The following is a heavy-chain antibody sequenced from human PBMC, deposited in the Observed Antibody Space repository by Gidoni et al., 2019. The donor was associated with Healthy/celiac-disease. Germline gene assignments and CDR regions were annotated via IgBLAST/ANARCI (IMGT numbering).Heavy chain of an antibody. CDR2: ISSSGSTI. CDR1: GFTFSSYE. J-gene: IGHJ4*02. D-gene: IGHD3-16*01. CDR3: ARNSLMIWGLSS. Sequence: GGSLRLSCAASGFTFSSYEMNWVRQAPGKGLEWVSYISSSGSTIYYADSVKGRFTISRDNAKNSLYLQMNSLRAEDTAVYYCARNSLMIWGLSSWGQGTLVTVSS. V-gene: IGHV3-48*03.